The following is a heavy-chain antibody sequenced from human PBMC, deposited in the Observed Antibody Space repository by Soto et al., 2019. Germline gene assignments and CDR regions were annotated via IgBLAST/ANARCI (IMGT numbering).Heavy chain of an antibody. V-gene: IGHV1-18*04. CDR2: ISAYNGNT. CDR1: GFTVSSNY. Sequence: GGSLRLSCAASGFTVSSNYMSWVRQAPGQGLEWMGWISAYNGNTNYAQKLQGRVTMTTDTSTDTAYMELSSLRSEDTAVYYCATRLLWFGEFPFDYWGQGTLVTVSS. D-gene: IGHD3-10*01. J-gene: IGHJ4*02. CDR3: ATRLLWFGEFPFDY.